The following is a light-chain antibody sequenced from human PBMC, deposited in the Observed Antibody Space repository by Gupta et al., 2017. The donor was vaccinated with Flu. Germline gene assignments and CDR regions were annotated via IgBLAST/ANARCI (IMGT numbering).Light chain of an antibody. Sequence: SPGQTASITCSGDKLGDKYACWYQQKPGQSPVLVIYQDTKRPSGIPERFSGSNSGNTATLTISGTQAMDEADYYCQAWDTSTAFFGGGTKLTVL. CDR2: QDT. CDR1: KLGDKY. J-gene: IGLJ2*01. V-gene: IGLV3-1*01. CDR3: QAWDTSTAF.